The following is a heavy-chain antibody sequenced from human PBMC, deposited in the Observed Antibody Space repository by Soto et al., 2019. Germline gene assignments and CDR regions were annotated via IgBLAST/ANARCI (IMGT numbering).Heavy chain of an antibody. CDR2: ISGSGGST. J-gene: IGHJ1*01. Sequence: GGSLRLSCAASGFTFSSYAMSWVRQAPGKGLEWVSAISGSGGSTYYADSVKGRFTISRDNSKNTLYLQMNSLRAEDTAVYYCAKDSLRYFDWLLYFQHWGQGTLVTVSS. CDR1: GFTFSSYA. V-gene: IGHV3-23*01. D-gene: IGHD3-9*01. CDR3: AKDSLRYFDWLLYFQH.